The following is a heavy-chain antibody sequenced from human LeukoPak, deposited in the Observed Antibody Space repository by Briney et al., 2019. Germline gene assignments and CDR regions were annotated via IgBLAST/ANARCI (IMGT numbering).Heavy chain of an antibody. CDR1: GGSISSYY. V-gene: IGHV4-4*07. D-gene: IGHD3-16*01. CDR2: IYTSGST. CDR3: SGGRGDRKVFDI. J-gene: IGHJ3*02. Sequence: SETLSLTCTVSGGSISSYYWSWIRQPAGKGLEWIGRIYTSGSTNYNPSLKSRVTMSVDTSKNQFSLKLSSVTAADTAVYYWSGGRGDRKVFDIWAKGTMVPV.